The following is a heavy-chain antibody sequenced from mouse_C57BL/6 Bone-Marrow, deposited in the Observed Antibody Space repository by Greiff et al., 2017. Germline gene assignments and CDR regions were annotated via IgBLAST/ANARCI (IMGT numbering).Heavy chain of an antibody. CDR3: ARERGYYGSRGYAMDY. CDR2: ISYDGSN. D-gene: IGHD1-1*01. J-gene: IGHJ4*01. V-gene: IGHV3-6*01. CDR1: GYSITSGYY. Sequence: EVKLQESGPGLVKPSQSLSLTCSVTGYSITSGYYWNWIRQFPGNKLEWMGYISYDGSNNYNPSLKNRISITRDTSKNQFFLKLNSVTTEDTATYYCARERGYYGSRGYAMDYWGQGTSVTVSS.